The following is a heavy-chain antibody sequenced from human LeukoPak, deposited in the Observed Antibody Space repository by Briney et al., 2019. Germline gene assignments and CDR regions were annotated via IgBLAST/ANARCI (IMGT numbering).Heavy chain of an antibody. D-gene: IGHD3-22*01. CDR2: IKQDGSEK. J-gene: IGHJ4*02. CDR1: GFTFSSYW. V-gene: IGHV3-7*01. CDR3: AREYYDSSGYEDGIDY. Sequence: GGSLRLSCAASGFTFSSYWMSRVRQAPGKGLEWVANIKQDGSEKYYVDSVKGRFTISRDNAKNSLYLQMNSLRAEDTAVYYCAREYYDSSGYEDGIDYWGQGTLVTVSS.